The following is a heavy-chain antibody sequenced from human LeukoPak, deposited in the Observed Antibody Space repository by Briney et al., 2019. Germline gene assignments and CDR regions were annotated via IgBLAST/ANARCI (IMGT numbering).Heavy chain of an antibody. CDR3: AKLGTYYDLDY. Sequence: GESLKISCAASGFTFGSYWVSWVRQAPGKGLEWVANINQDGSEEYYVDSVKGQFTISRDNAKNSLFLQMNSLRAEDTAVYYCAKLGTYYDLDYWGQGTLVTVSS. CDR2: INQDGSEE. CDR1: GFTFGSYW. V-gene: IGHV3-7*05. D-gene: IGHD5-12*01. J-gene: IGHJ4*02.